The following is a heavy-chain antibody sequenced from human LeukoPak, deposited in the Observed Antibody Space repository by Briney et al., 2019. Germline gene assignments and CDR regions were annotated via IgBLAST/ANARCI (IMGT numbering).Heavy chain of an antibody. V-gene: IGHV3-30-3*01. CDR2: ISYDGSNK. D-gene: IGHD2-15*01. CDR1: GFTFSSYA. Sequence: GGSLRLSCAASGFTFSSYAMHWVRQAPGKGLEWVAVISYDGSNKYYADSVKGRFTISRDNSKNTPYLQMNSLRAEDTAVYYCAREGDGIVSPPADIWGQGTMVTVSS. CDR3: AREGDGIVSPPADI. J-gene: IGHJ3*02.